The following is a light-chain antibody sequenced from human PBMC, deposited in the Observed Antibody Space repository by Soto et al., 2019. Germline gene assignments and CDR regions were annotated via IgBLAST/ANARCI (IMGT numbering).Light chain of an antibody. CDR1: SSDVGGYNY. CDR2: EVN. V-gene: IGLV2-8*01. CDR3: SSYAGSLKV. J-gene: IGLJ1*01. Sequence: QSVLTQPRSASGSPGQSVAISCTGTSSDVGGYNYVSWYQQHKGKAPKLMIYEVNKRPSGVPDRFSGSKSGNTASLTVSGLQAEDEADYYCSSYAGSLKVCVTGTKVNVL.